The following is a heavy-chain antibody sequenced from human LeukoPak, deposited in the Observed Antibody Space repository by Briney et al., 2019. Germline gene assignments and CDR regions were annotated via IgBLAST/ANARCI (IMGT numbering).Heavy chain of an antibody. CDR2: LYSGGGA. CDR3: ARGKTSDDIIEDAFDI. D-gene: IGHD3-9*01. J-gene: IGHJ3*02. CDR1: GLTFSSYA. V-gene: IGHV3-23*03. Sequence: GGSLRLSCAASGLTFSSYAMSWVRQAPGKGLEWVSVLYSGGGAYYADSVKDRFTISRDYSQNTLLLQMNSLRAEDTALYYCARGKTSDDIIEDAFDIWGQGTMVAVSS.